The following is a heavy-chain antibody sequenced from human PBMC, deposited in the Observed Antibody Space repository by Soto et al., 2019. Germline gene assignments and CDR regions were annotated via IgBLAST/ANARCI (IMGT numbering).Heavy chain of an antibody. CDR3: AKGGRQWLVTSDFNY. V-gene: IGHV3-30*18. Sequence: VQLVESGGGVVQPGRSLRLSCAAYGFTFSDYAMHWVRQAPGKGLEWVAVVSHDGRNTHYADSVKGRFTIARDSSKNTVSLEMTSLRAEDTAVYFCAKGGRQWLVTSDFNYWGQGALVTVSS. J-gene: IGHJ4*02. D-gene: IGHD6-19*01. CDR2: VSHDGRNT. CDR1: GFTFSDYA.